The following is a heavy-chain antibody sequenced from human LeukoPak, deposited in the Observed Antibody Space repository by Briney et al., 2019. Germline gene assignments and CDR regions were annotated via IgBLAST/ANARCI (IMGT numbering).Heavy chain of an antibody. CDR1: GFTFSSYS. CDR3: AIYQLPTSLDAFDI. V-gene: IGHV3-21*01. CDR2: ISSSSSYI. D-gene: IGHD2-2*01. Sequence: GGSLRLSCAASGFTFSSYSMNWVRQAPGKGLEWVSSISSSSSYIYYADSVKGRFTISRDNAKNSLYLQMNSLRAEDTAVYYCAIYQLPTSLDAFDIWGQGTMVTVSS. J-gene: IGHJ3*02.